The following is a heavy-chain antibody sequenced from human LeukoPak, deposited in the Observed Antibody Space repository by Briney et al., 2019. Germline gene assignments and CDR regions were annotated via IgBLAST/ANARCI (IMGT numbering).Heavy chain of an antibody. V-gene: IGHV1-2*02. CDR1: GYTFSDYY. CDR2: IHPNSGGT. CDR3: ARPEIAVAGTEFDY. Sequence: ASVKVSCKASGYTFSDYYIHWVRQAPGQGLEWVGWIHPNSGGTTYAQKFQGRVTMTRDTSISTAYMELSRLRSDDTAVYYCARPEIAVAGTEFDYWGQGTLVTVSS. J-gene: IGHJ4*02. D-gene: IGHD6-19*01.